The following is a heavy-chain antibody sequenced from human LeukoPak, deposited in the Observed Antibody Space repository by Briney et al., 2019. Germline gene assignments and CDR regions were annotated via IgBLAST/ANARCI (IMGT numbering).Heavy chain of an antibody. Sequence: PGGSLRLSCAASGFTFSSYWMSWVRQAPGKGLEWVANIKQDGSEKYYVDSVKGRFTISRDNAKNSLYLQVNSLRAEDTAVYYCARDDGYSSSWYSGAYYYYGMDVWGQGTTVTVSS. CDR2: IKQDGSEK. CDR3: ARDDGYSSSWYSGAYYYYGMDV. D-gene: IGHD6-13*01. J-gene: IGHJ6*02. CDR1: GFTFSSYW. V-gene: IGHV3-7*03.